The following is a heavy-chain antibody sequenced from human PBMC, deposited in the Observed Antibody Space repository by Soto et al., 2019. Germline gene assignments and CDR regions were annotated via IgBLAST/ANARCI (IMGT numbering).Heavy chain of an antibody. CDR2: VYHTEDT. D-gene: IGHD2-8*02. Sequence: SETLSLTCGPSGGTVASSHWWSWVRQSPGRGLEWIGNVYHTEDTNFKTSIQIRVNFSVDKSNNPFSLRLTAVTAADTAGYFCAREIGTAGENNYFDPWGPGTLVTVSS. CDR3: AREIGTAGENNYFDP. J-gene: IGHJ5*02. V-gene: IGHV4-4*02. CDR1: GGTVASSHW.